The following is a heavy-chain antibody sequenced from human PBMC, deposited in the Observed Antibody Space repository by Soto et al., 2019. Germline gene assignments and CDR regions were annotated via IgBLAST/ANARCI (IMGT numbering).Heavy chain of an antibody. CDR2: IYYTGST. CDR1: GGSISSGGYY. V-gene: IGHV4-31*03. D-gene: IGHD3-10*01. Sequence: PSETLSLTCTVSGGSISSGGYYWSWIRQHPGKGLEWIAYIYYTGSTYYNPSLKSRVVISVDTSKSQFSLRLSSVTAADTAVYYCARAYGSGSKSGMDVWGQGTTVTVSS. J-gene: IGHJ6*02. CDR3: ARAYGSGSKSGMDV.